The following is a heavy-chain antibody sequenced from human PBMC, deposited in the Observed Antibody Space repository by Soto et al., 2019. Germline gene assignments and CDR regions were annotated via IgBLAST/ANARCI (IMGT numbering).Heavy chain of an antibody. J-gene: IGHJ5*02. CDR2: INPNSGGT. D-gene: IGHD3-22*01. CDR1: GYTFTGYY. CDR3: ARADYYDSSGYLNWFDP. V-gene: IGHV1-2*04. Sequence: GASVKVSCKASGYTFTGYYMHWVRQAPGQGLEWMGWINPNSGGTNYAQKFQGWVTMTRDTSISTAYMELSRLRSDDTAVYYCARADYYDSSGYLNWFDPWGQGTLVTVS.